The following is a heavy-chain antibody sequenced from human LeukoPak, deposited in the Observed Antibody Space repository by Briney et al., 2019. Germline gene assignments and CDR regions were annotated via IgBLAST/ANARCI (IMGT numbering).Heavy chain of an antibody. D-gene: IGHD5-12*01. CDR1: GGSVSDYY. V-gene: IGHV4-4*07. J-gene: IGHJ3*01. Sequence: KPSETLSLTCSVSGGSVSDYYWSWIRQSAGKGLEWIGRVYISGSTKYNPSLRGRVTMSVDTSKNQFSLKLTSLTAAHTPIYFCARGGSGNGDASDVWGPGTMVTVSS. CDR2: VYISGST. CDR3: ARGGSGNGDASDV.